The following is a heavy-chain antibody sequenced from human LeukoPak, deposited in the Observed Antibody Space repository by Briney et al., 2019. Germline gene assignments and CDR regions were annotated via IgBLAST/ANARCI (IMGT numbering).Heavy chain of an antibody. CDR1: GFTVSSNY. D-gene: IGHD2-2*01. CDR3: AREYCSSTSCYFDY. CDR2: IYSGGST. J-gene: IGHJ4*02. Sequence: GESLRLSCAASGFTVSSNYMSWVRQAPGKGLEWVSVIYSGGSTYYADSVKGRFTISRHNSKNTLYLQMNSLRAEDTAVYYCAREYCSSTSCYFDYWGQGTLVTVSS. V-gene: IGHV3-53*04.